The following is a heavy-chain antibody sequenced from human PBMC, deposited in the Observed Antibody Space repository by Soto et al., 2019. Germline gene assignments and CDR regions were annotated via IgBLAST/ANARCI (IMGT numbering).Heavy chain of an antibody. Sequence: GGSLRLSCAASGFTFSSYAMSWVRQAPGKGLEWVSAISGSGGSTYYADSVKGRFTISRDNSKNTLYLQMNSLRAEDTAVYYCAKAPSPHYDFWSGYYTYWGQGTLVTVSS. J-gene: IGHJ4*02. CDR2: ISGSGGST. CDR1: GFTFSSYA. V-gene: IGHV3-23*01. D-gene: IGHD3-3*01. CDR3: AKAPSPHYDFWSGYYTY.